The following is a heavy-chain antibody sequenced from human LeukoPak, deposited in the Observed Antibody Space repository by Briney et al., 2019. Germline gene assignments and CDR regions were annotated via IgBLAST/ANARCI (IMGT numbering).Heavy chain of an antibody. D-gene: IGHD3-22*01. J-gene: IGHJ4*02. V-gene: IGHV4-38-2*01. Sequence: SETLSLTCAVSDYSISSGDYWGWIRQPPGKGVEWIGSVYHSGSTHYSPSLKSRVTISVDTSKNQFSLKLRSVTAADTAVYYCARNDSSGYFDYWGQGTLVTVSS. CDR3: ARNDSSGYFDY. CDR1: DYSISSGDY. CDR2: VYHSGST.